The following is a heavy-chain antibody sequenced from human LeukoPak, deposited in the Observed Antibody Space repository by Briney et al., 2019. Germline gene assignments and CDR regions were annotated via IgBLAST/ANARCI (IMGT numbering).Heavy chain of an antibody. J-gene: IGHJ6*02. V-gene: IGHV3-74*01. D-gene: IGHD1-14*01. CDR2: IRGDGSSI. Sequence: GGSLRLSCAASGFTLSSYWMHWVRQAPGKGLVWVSRIRGDGSSITYADSVKGRFTISRDNAKNSLYLQMNSLRAEDTAVYYCAPGGIPPNYYYGMDVWGQGTTVTVSS. CDR3: APGGIPPNYYYGMDV. CDR1: GFTLSSYW.